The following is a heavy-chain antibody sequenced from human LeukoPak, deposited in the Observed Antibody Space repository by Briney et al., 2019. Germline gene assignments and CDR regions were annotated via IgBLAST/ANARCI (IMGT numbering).Heavy chain of an antibody. D-gene: IGHD6-6*01. CDR3: AREPGYSSSSSWFDP. CDR1: GFTFSDYY. Sequence: GGSLRLSCAASGFTFSDYYMSWIRQAPGKGLEWVSYISSSGSTIYYADSVKGRFTISRDNAKNSLYLQMNSLRAEDTAVYYCAREPGYSSSSSWFDPWGQGTLVTVSS. V-gene: IGHV3-11*01. CDR2: ISSSGSTI. J-gene: IGHJ5*02.